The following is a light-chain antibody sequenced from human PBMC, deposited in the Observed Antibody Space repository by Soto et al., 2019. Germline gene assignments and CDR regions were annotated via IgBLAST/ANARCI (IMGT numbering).Light chain of an antibody. J-gene: IGLJ2*01. CDR2: QVT. Sequence: QSVLTQPASVSGSPGQSITISCTGTSSDVGNYNFVSWYQHHAGTAPRLIIYQVTNRPSGASDRFSGSKSGDTASLTISGLQAEDEADYYCTSYTAFSTDILFGGGTKVTVL. CDR3: TSYTAFSTDIL. CDR1: SSDVGNYNF. V-gene: IGLV2-14*01.